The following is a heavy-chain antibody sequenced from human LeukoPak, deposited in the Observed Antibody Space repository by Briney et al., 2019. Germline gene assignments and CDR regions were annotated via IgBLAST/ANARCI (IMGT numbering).Heavy chain of an antibody. V-gene: IGHV4-39*07. Sequence: SETLSLTCTVSGGSISSGSHYWAWIRQPPGKGLEWIGSVFYRGSAYYNPSLKSRVTISADTSKNQFSLKLSSVTAADRAVYYCARSPVCIAVPGRAFDYWGQGTLISVSS. CDR3: ARSPVCIAVPGRAFDY. J-gene: IGHJ4*02. CDR2: VFYRGSA. D-gene: IGHD6-19*01. CDR1: GGSISSGSHY.